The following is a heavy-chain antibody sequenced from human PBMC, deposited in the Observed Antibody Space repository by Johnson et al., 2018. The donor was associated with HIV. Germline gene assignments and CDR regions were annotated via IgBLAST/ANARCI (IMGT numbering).Heavy chain of an antibody. CDR1: GFTVSSNY. CDR2: ISYDGSNK. Sequence: QVQLVESGGGLVKPGGSLRLSCAASGFTVSSNYMSWVRQAPGKGLEWVAVISYDGSNKYYADSVKGRFTISRDNSKNTLYLQMNSLRAEDTAVYYCARVMGATQVMGAFDIWGQGTMVTVSS. D-gene: IGHD1-26*01. V-gene: IGHV3-30-3*01. J-gene: IGHJ3*02. CDR3: ARVMGATQVMGAFDI.